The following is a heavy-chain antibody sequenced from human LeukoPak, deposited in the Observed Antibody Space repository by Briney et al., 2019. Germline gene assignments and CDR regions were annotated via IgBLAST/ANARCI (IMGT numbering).Heavy chain of an antibody. CDR1: GYTFTGYY. Sequence: GASVKVSCKASGYTFTGYYMHWVRQAPGQGLEWMGRINPNSGGTNYAQKFQGRVTMTRDTSISTAYMELSRLRPDDTAVYYCASELGGSGSYYNRPSYYYMDVWGKGTTVTVSS. CDR2: INPNSGGT. CDR3: ASELGGSGSYYNRPSYYYMDV. V-gene: IGHV1-2*06. D-gene: IGHD3-10*01. J-gene: IGHJ6*03.